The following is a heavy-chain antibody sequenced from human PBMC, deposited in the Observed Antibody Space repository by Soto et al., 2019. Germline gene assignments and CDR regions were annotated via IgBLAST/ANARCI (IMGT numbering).Heavy chain of an antibody. Sequence: PGESLKISCKGSGYSFTSYWIGWVRQMPGKGLEWMGIIYPGDSDTRYSPSFQGQVTISADKSISTAYLQWSSLKASDTAMYYCARCYSGYEYPWYYYMDVWGKGTTDTVSS. V-gene: IGHV5-51*01. CDR3: ARCYSGYEYPWYYYMDV. D-gene: IGHD5-12*01. CDR2: IYPGDSDT. J-gene: IGHJ6*03. CDR1: GYSFTSYW.